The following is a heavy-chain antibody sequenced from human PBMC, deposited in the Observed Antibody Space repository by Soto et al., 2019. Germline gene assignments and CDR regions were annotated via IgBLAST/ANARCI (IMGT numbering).Heavy chain of an antibody. V-gene: IGHV1-3*01. D-gene: IGHD6-19*01. CDR1: GYTFTGYA. CDR3: ARAVAVAADFDY. J-gene: IGHJ4*02. Sequence: GASVKVSCKASGYTFTGYATHWVRQAPGQRLEWMGWINAGNGNTKYSQKFQGRVTITRDTSASTAYMELSSLRSEDTAVYYCARAVAVAADFDYWGQGTLVTVSS. CDR2: INAGNGNT.